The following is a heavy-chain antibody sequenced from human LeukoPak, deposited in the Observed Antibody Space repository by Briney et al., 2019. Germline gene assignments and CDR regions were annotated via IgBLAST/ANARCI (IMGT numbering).Heavy chain of an antibody. CDR1: GGSISSYY. CDR2: IYYSGST. J-gene: IGHJ5*02. D-gene: IGHD6-6*01. V-gene: IGHV4-59*12. CDR3: ARGLYSSSSGWFDP. Sequence: SETLSLTCTVSGGSISSYYWSWIRQPPGKGLEWIGYIYYSGSTNYNPSLKSRVTISVDTSKNQFSLKLSSVTAADTAVYYCARGLYSSSSGWFDPWGQGTLVTVSS.